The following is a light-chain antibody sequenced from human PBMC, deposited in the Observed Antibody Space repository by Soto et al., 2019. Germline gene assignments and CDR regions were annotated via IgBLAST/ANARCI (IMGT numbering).Light chain of an antibody. CDR2: GAS. CDR1: QSVSSY. CDR3: QQYNNWPLT. Sequence: EIVMTQSPATLSVSRGERATLSCRASQSVSSYLAWYQQKPGQAPRLLIYGASTRATDIPARFSGSGSGTEFTLTISSLQSEDFALYYCQQYNNWPLTFGGGTKVDIK. V-gene: IGKV3-15*01. J-gene: IGKJ4*01.